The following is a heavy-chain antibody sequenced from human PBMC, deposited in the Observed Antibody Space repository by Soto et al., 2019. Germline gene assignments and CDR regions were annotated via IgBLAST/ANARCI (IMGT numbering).Heavy chain of an antibody. J-gene: IGHJ3*02. CDR3: AKFGSRGVATTRSDAFDI. V-gene: IGHV3-23*01. CDR1: GFTFSSYA. D-gene: IGHD2-21*02. Sequence: EVQLLESGGGLVQPGGSLRLSCAASGFTFSSYALTWVRQAPGKGLEWVSAISGSGSSTYCTESFKGRFTFSRDSSKNTLYLQMNSLRAEDTAVYYCAKFGSRGVATTRSDAFDIWGKGTMVNVSS. CDR2: ISGSGSST.